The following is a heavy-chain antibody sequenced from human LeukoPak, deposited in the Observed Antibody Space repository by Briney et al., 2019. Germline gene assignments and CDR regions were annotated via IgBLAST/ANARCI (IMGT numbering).Heavy chain of an antibody. CDR1: GFTFSSYS. CDR3: AKAARYSSGWDYFDY. Sequence: GGSLRLSCAASGFTFSSYSMNRVRQAPGKGLEWVSSISGNSRHIYYADSVKGRFTISRDNAKNSLYLQMNSLRAEDTALYYCAKAARYSSGWDYFDYWGQGTLVTVSS. J-gene: IGHJ4*02. D-gene: IGHD6-19*01. V-gene: IGHV3-21*04. CDR2: ISGNSRHI.